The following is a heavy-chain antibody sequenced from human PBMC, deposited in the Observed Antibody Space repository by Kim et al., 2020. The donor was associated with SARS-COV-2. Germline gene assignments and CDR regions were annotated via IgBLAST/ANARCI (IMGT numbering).Heavy chain of an antibody. Sequence: SETLSLTCAVYGGSFSGYYWSWIRQPPGKGLEWIGEINHSGSTNYNPSLKSRVTISVDTSKNQFSLKLSSVTAADTAVYYCARGHSENTIDYWGQGTLVTVSS. CDR1: GGSFSGYY. CDR3: ARGHSENTIDY. V-gene: IGHV4-34*01. CDR2: INHSGST. J-gene: IGHJ4*02. D-gene: IGHD6-13*01.